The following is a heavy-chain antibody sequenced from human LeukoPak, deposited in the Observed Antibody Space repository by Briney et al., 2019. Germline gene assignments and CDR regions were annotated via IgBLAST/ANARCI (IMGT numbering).Heavy chain of an antibody. J-gene: IGHJ3*02. D-gene: IGHD7-27*01. CDR3: ARNVFRWGAFDI. V-gene: IGHV4-59*01. CDR2: IYYSGST. CDR1: GVSISSYY. Sequence: PSETLSLTCTVSGVSISSYYWSWLRQPPGKGLEWIGYIYYSGSTNYNPSLKSRVTISVDTSKNQFSLKLSSVTAADTAVYYCARNVFRWGAFDIWGQGTMVTVSS.